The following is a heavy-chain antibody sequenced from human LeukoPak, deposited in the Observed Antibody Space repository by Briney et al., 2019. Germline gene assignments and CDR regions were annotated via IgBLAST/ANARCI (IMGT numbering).Heavy chain of an antibody. CDR3: ARARYCSGGSCYSSYNWFDP. D-gene: IGHD2-15*01. CDR2: ISPGGGWT. CDR1: GYSFTTYF. J-gene: IGHJ5*02. V-gene: IGHV1-46*01. Sequence: ASVKVSCKASGYSFTTYFMHWVRQAPGQGLEWLGIISPGGGWTNYAQRFQGRVTMTWDTSTSTVYMELSSLRSEDTAVYYCARARYCSGGSCYSSYNWFDPWGQGTLVTVSS.